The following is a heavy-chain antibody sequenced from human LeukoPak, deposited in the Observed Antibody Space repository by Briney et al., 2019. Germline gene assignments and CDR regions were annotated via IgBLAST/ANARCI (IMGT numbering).Heavy chain of an antibody. D-gene: IGHD4-17*01. CDR3: ARDYYGDSYFDN. J-gene: IGHJ4*02. Sequence: PGRSLRLSCAASGFTFSSYGMHWVRQAPGKGLEWVAVISYDGSNKYYADSVKGRFTISRDNSKNTLYLQMDSLRAEDTALYYCARDYYGDSYFDNWGQGTLVTVSS. V-gene: IGHV3-30*03. CDR1: GFTFSSYG. CDR2: ISYDGSNK.